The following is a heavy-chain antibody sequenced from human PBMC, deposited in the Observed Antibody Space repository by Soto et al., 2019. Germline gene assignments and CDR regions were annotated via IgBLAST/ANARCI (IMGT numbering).Heavy chain of an antibody. V-gene: IGHV3-74*01. CDR3: ARDRPDISNPTDHPMFDY. Sequence: GGSMRLSCEASGFIFSSHWMHWVRKSAEKGLVWVSRINSDGSSTAYADSVKGRFTISRDNAKNTLYLQMNSLRVEDTAVYYCARDRPDISNPTDHPMFDYWGQGTQVTVSS. CDR1: GFIFSSHW. D-gene: IGHD6-6*01. J-gene: IGHJ4*02. CDR2: INSDGSST.